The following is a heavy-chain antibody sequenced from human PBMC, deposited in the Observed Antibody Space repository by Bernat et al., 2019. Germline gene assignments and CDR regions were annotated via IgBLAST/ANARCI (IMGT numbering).Heavy chain of an antibody. CDR1: GGSISSYY. CDR2: IYYSGST. Sequence: QVQLQESGPGLVKPSETLSLTCTVSGGSISSYYWSWIRQPPGKGLEWIGYIYYSGSTNYNPSLKSRVTISVDTSKNQFSLKLSSVTAADTAVYYCARTGDYDCTGGVCYSGYYFDYWGQGTLVTVSS. J-gene: IGHJ4*02. V-gene: IGHV4-59*08. CDR3: ARTGDYDCTGGVCYSGYYFDY. D-gene: IGHD2-8*02.